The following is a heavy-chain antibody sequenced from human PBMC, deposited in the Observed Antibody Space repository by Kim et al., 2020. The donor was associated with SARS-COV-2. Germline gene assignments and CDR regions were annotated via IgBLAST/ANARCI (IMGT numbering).Heavy chain of an antibody. CDR2: IWNDGNYK. V-gene: IGHV3-33*01. Sequence: GGSLRLSCAASGFTFSSYGMHWVRQAPGKGLEWVTLIWNDGNYKYYADSVKGRFTISRDNSNSTLYLQMNSLRTEDTAVYYCARARLGEPRLVADPWGQGTLVTVSS. J-gene: IGHJ5*02. CDR3: ARARLGEPRLVADP. D-gene: IGHD3-16*01. CDR1: GFTFSSYG.